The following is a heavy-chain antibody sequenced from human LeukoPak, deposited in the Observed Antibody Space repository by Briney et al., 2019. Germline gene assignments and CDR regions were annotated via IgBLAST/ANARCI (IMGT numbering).Heavy chain of an antibody. Sequence: SESLSLTCTVSGGSISSSSYYWGWIRQPPGKGLEWIGSIYYSGGTYYNPSLKSRVTISVDTSKNQFSLKLSSVTAADTAVYYCARERGARGAFDIWGQGTMVTVSS. D-gene: IGHD3-10*01. CDR3: ARERGARGAFDI. J-gene: IGHJ3*02. CDR2: IYYSGGT. V-gene: IGHV4-39*07. CDR1: GGSISSSSYY.